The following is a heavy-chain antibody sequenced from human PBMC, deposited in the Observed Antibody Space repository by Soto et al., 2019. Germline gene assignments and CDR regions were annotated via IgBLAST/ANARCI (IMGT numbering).Heavy chain of an antibody. CDR2: INSDGSST. J-gene: IGHJ4*02. V-gene: IGHV3-74*01. D-gene: IGHD2-15*01. CDR3: ARDVIWRYYFDY. CDR1: GFTFSSYW. Sequence: GGPLRLSCAASGFTFSSYWMHWVRQAPGKGLVWVSRINSDGSSTSYADSVKGRFTISRDNAKNTLYLQMNSLRAEDTAVYYCARDVIWRYYFDYWGQGTLVTVSS.